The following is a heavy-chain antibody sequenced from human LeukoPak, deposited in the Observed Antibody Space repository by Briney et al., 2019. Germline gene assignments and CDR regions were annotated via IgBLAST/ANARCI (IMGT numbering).Heavy chain of an antibody. CDR1: GFTFSSYG. Sequence: GGSLRLSCAASGFTFSSYGMHWVRQAPGEGLEWVAFIRYDGSNKYYADSVKGRFTISRDNSKNTLYLQMNSLRAEDTAVYYCAQKPIVAAAAHYRYWGQGTLVTVSS. D-gene: IGHD6-13*01. CDR3: AQKPIVAAAAHYRY. J-gene: IGHJ4*02. V-gene: IGHV3-30*02. CDR2: IRYDGSNK.